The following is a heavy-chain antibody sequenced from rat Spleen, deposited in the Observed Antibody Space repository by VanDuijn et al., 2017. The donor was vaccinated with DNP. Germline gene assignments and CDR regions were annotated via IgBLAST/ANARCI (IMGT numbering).Heavy chain of an antibody. CDR3: ARHGEVPSRYAMDA. V-gene: IGHV5S11*01. CDR1: GFTFSHYY. D-gene: IGHD1-5*01. Sequence: EVQLVESGAGLVQPGKSLKLSCAASGFTFSHYYMAWVRQAPTKGLEWVASISTGGGNTYYRDSVKGRFTISRDNAKSTLYLQMDSLRSEETATYYCARHGEVPSRYAMDAWGQGTSVTVSS. J-gene: IGHJ4*01. CDR2: ISTGGGNT.